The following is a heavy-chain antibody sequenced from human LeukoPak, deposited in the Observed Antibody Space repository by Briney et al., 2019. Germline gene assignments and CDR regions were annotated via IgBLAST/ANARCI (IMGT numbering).Heavy chain of an antibody. D-gene: IGHD3-9*01. CDR1: GYSISSGYF. V-gene: IGHV4-38-2*02. CDR2: IYHTGAT. CDR3: ARDLGLTISANWFDP. J-gene: IGHJ5*02. Sequence: PSETLPLTCAVSGYSISSGYFWVWIRQPPGKGLEWIGSIYHTGATYYNPSLRSPVTISVDTSKNQFSLEVNSVTAADTAVYYCARDLGLTISANWFDPWGQGTLVTVSS.